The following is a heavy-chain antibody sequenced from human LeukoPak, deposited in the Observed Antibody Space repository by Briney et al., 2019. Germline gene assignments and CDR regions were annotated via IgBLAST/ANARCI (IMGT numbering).Heavy chain of an antibody. CDR2: INHSGST. CDR1: GGSFSGYY. V-gene: IGHV4-34*01. J-gene: IGHJ4*02. D-gene: IGHD2-2*01. Sequence: PSETLSLTCAVYGGSFSGYYWSWIRQPPGKGREWIGEINHSGSTNYNPSLKSRVTISVDTSKNQFSLKLSSVTAADTAVYYCAGGRRVVPAARLGDFDYWGQGTLVTVSS. CDR3: AGGRRVVPAARLGDFDY.